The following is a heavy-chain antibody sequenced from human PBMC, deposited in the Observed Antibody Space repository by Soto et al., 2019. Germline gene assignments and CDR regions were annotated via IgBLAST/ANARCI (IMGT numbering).Heavy chain of an antibody. D-gene: IGHD2-8*01. CDR2: ISSSGNT. V-gene: IGHV4-59*01. CDR1: DGSISNFY. J-gene: IGHJ4*02. Sequence: PLETLSLTCTVSDGSISNFYWSWIRQPPGKGLEWIGYISSSGNTNYNPSLKSRVSISVDTSKTQFSLNLTSVTAADTAVYYCARAPMVLTRSYFDSWGQGTPVTVSS. CDR3: ARAPMVLTRSYFDS.